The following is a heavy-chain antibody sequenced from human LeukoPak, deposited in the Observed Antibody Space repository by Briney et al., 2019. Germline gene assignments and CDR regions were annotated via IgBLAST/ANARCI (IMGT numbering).Heavy chain of an antibody. V-gene: IGHV3-74*01. Sequence: GGSLRLSCTTSEFTFSNYWMHWVRQVPGKGLVWVSRIDTDGTTTDYADSVKGRFTISRDNAKNSLYLQMNSLRAEDTALYYCAKDLGAVAGADFDYWGQGTLVTVSS. J-gene: IGHJ4*02. CDR2: IDTDGTTT. CDR3: AKDLGAVAGADFDY. CDR1: EFTFSNYW. D-gene: IGHD6-19*01.